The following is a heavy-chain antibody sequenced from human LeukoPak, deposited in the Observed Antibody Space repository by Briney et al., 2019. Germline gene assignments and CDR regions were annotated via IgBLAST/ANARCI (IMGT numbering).Heavy chain of an antibody. CDR2: ISWNSGSI. J-gene: IGHJ4*02. Sequence: PGGSLRLSCAASGFTFDDYAMHWVRQAPGKGLEWVSGISWNSGSIGYADSVKGRFTISRDNSKNTLYLQMNSLRAEDTAVYYCAKARQAELLDYWGQGTLVTVSS. D-gene: IGHD1-26*01. CDR3: AKARQAELLDY. V-gene: IGHV3-9*01. CDR1: GFTFDDYA.